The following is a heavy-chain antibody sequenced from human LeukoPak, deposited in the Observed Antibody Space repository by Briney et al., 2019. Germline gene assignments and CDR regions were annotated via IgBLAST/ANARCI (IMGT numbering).Heavy chain of an antibody. CDR1: GYTFTSYG. J-gene: IGHJ5*02. Sequence: ASVKVSCKASGYTFTSYGISWVRQAPGQGLEWMGWISAYNGNTNYAQKLQGRVTMTTDTSTSTAYMELRSLRSDDTAVYYCARSIAAAGTYHPFDPWGQGTLVTVSS. D-gene: IGHD6-13*01. V-gene: IGHV1-18*01. CDR2: ISAYNGNT. CDR3: ARSIAAAGTYHPFDP.